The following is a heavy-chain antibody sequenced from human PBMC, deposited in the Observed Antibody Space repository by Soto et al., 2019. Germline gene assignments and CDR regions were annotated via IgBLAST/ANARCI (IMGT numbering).Heavy chain of an antibody. CDR3: ARDHPQYCTNGVCYRYGMDV. J-gene: IGHJ6*02. V-gene: IGHV4-34*01. D-gene: IGHD2-8*01. Sequence: QVHLQQWGAGLLKPSETLSLTCAVYGGSFSGYYWSWIRQPPGKGLEWIGEINHSGSTNYNPSLKSRVSISVGTSNNQFSLKLSSVTAADTAVYYCARDHPQYCTNGVCYRYGMDVWGQGTTVTVSS. CDR2: INHSGST. CDR1: GGSFSGYY.